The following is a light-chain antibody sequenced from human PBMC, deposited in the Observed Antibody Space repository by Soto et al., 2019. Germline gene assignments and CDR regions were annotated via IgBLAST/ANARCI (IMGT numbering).Light chain of an antibody. CDR3: QQYNNWPRT. V-gene: IGKV3-15*01. CDR1: QSVSSN. CDR2: GES. Sequence: EIVMTQSPATLSVSPGERATLSCRASQSVSSNLAWYQQKPGQAPRLLTYGESTRATGIPARFGGSGSGTDFALTISSLQSEDFAVYYCQQYNNWPRTFGQGTKVDIK. J-gene: IGKJ1*01.